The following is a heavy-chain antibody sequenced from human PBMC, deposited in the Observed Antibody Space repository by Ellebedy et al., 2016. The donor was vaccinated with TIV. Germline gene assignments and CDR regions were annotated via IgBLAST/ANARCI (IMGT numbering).Heavy chain of an antibody. CDR1: GGTFSSYA. D-gene: IGHD3-10*01. CDR3: ARGSLWFGELSPFDY. CDR2: IIPIFGTA. Sequence: SVKVSXXASGGTFSSYAISWVRQAPGQGLEWMGGIIPIFGTANYAQKFQGRVTITADESTSTAYMELSSLRSEDTAVYYCARGSLWFGELSPFDYWGQGTLVTVSS. J-gene: IGHJ4*02. V-gene: IGHV1-69*13.